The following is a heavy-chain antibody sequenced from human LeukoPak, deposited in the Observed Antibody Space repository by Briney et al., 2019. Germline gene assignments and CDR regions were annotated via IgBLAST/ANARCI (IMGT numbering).Heavy chain of an antibody. CDR2: IKGGGGDN. CDR3: ARDLGYYRADY. D-gene: IGHD1-26*01. V-gene: IGHV3-7*04. J-gene: IGHJ4*02. CDR1: GFTFSSYW. Sequence: PGGSLRLSCAASGFTFSSYWMSWVRQAPGKGLEWVANIKGGGGDNHYVDSVRGRFTISRDNAKNSLYLQMNSLRAEDTAVYYCARDLGYYRADYWGQGTLVTVSP.